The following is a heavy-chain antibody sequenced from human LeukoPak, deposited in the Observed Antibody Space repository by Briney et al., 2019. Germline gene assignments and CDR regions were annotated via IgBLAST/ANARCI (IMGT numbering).Heavy chain of an antibody. D-gene: IGHD2-15*01. CDR1: GGSISSGSYY. J-gene: IGHJ4*02. CDR2: IYTSGST. Sequence: SQTLSLTCTVSGGSISSGSYYWSWIRQPAGKGLEWIGRIYTSGSTNYNPSLKSRVTISVDTSKNQFSLKLSSVTAADTAVYYCARYETKSQNGKYCFGHWGQGILVTVSS. V-gene: IGHV4-61*02. CDR3: ARYETKSQNGKYCFGH.